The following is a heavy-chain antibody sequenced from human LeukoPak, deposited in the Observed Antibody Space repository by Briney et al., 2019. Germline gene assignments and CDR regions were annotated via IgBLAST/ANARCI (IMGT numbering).Heavy chain of an antibody. CDR1: GGSITSHY. D-gene: IGHD3-3*01. Sequence: KPSETLSLTCAVSGGSITSHYWSWIRQPPGKGLEWIGYVYYSGSANYNPSLKSRVTISIDTSKNQFSLKLKSVIAAVTAVYYCARVYDYNWFDPWGQGTLVTVSS. V-gene: IGHV4-59*11. CDR2: VYYSGSA. J-gene: IGHJ5*01. CDR3: ARVYDYNWFDP.